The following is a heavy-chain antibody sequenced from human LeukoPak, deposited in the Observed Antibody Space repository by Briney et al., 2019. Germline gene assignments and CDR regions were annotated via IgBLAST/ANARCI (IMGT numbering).Heavy chain of an antibody. CDR3: ARDHRGVRDYFDY. D-gene: IGHD3-10*01. V-gene: IGHV3-30-3*01. CDR2: ISYDGSNK. J-gene: IGHJ4*02. CDR1: GFTVSSNY. Sequence: PGGSLRLSCAASGFTVSSNYMNWVRQAPGKGLEWVAVISYDGSNKYYADSVKGRFTISRDNSKNTLYLQMNSLRAEDTAVYYCARDHRGVRDYFDYWGQGTLVTVSS.